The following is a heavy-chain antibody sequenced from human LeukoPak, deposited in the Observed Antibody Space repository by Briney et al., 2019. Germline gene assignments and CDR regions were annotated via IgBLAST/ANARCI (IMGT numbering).Heavy chain of an antibody. Sequence: ASVKVSCKASGYTFSSYYIHWVRQAPGQGLEWMGIINPGGGTTAHAQKFQGRVTMTRDTSTSTVYMELSSLRSDDTAVYYCAKDMRSRGYSGYDCFDYWGQGTLVTVSS. D-gene: IGHD5-12*01. CDR3: AKDMRSRGYSGYDCFDY. J-gene: IGHJ4*02. CDR1: GYTFSSYY. V-gene: IGHV1-46*01. CDR2: INPGGGTT.